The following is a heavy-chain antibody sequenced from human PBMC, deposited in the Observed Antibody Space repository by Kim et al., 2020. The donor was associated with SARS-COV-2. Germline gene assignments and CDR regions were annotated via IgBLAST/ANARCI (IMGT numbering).Heavy chain of an antibody. J-gene: IGHJ5*02. CDR3: ARPHSGRGGGAWFDP. D-gene: IGHD1-26*01. CDR2: FYYGGST. V-gene: IGHV4-39*01. CDR1: GGSISSGNYF. Sequence: SETLSLTCTVSGGSISSGNYFWGWIRQPLGKGLEWIGNFYYGGSTYYSPSLKSRVTMSADTSKNQFSLRLRSVTAADTAVYYCARPHSGRGGGAWFDPWGQGTLVTVSS.